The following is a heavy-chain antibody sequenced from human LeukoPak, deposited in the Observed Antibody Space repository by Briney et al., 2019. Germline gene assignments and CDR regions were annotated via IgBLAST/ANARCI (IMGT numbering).Heavy chain of an antibody. Sequence: PGGSLRLSCAASGFTFSSYEMNWVRQAPGKGLEWVSYISGSCRTMSYADSVKGRFTISRDNAKNSLYLQMNSLRVEDTAVYHCARGGLYGYDVFDYWGQGTLVTVSS. CDR2: ISGSCRTM. D-gene: IGHD5-12*01. V-gene: IGHV3-48*03. J-gene: IGHJ4*02. CDR3: ARGGLYGYDVFDY. CDR1: GFTFSSYE.